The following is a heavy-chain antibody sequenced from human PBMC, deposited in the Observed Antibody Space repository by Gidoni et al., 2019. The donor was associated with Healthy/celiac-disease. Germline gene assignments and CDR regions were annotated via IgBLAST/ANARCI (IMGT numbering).Heavy chain of an antibody. CDR2: IIPILGIA. CDR3: ARSLFIAVAGQDWFDP. J-gene: IGHJ5*02. CDR1: GGTFSSYT. D-gene: IGHD6-19*01. V-gene: IGHV1-69*02. Sequence: QVQLVQSGAEVKKPGSSVKVSCKASGGTFSSYTISWVRQAPGQGREWMGRIIPILGIANYAQKFQGRVTITADKSTSTAYMELSSLRSEDTAVYYCARSLFIAVAGQDWFDPWGQGTLVTVSS.